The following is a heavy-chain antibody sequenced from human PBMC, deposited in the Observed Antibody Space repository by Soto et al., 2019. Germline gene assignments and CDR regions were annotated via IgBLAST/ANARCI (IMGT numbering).Heavy chain of an antibody. D-gene: IGHD2-15*01. Sequence: QVQLQQWGAGLLKPSETLSLTCAVYGGSFSGYYWSWIRQPPGKGLEWIGEINHSGSTNYNPSLKTRVPISVDTSKNQFSLKLSSVTAADTAVYYCARVGEHCSGGSCYYNYYYYYMDVWGKGTTVTVSS. J-gene: IGHJ6*03. CDR3: ARVGEHCSGGSCYYNYYYYYMDV. CDR1: GGSFSGYY. CDR2: INHSGST. V-gene: IGHV4-34*01.